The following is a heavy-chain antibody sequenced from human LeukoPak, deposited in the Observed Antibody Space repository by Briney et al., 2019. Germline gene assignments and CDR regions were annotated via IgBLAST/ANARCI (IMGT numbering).Heavy chain of an antibody. CDR1: GFTFSDYY. Sequence: PGGSLRLSCAASGFTFSDYYMSWIRQTPGKGLEWVSHISSSSSSTKYADSVKGRFTISRDNAKNSLYLQMNSLRAEDTAVYYCARGRYYGMDVWGQGTTVTVSS. CDR2: ISSSSSST. CDR3: ARGRYYGMDV. V-gene: IGHV3-11*06. J-gene: IGHJ6*02.